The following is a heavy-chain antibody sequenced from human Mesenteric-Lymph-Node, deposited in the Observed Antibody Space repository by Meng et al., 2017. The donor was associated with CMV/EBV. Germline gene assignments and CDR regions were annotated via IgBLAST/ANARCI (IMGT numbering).Heavy chain of an antibody. Sequence: ASVKVSCKASGYTFTNYGVSWVRQAPGQGLEWMGWISAHNGKTKYAQNLKDRVNVTIDTFMNTAYMELRSLTSDDTAVYYCAREHRYDVWSGNRPYFYGMDVWGQGTTVTVSS. J-gene: IGHJ6*02. D-gene: IGHD3-3*01. CDR1: GYTFTNYG. CDR2: ISAHNGKT. CDR3: AREHRYDVWSGNRPYFYGMDV. V-gene: IGHV1-18*01.